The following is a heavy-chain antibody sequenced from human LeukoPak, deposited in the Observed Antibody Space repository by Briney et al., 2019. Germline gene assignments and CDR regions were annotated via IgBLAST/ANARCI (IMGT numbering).Heavy chain of an antibody. CDR1: GFTFRKYN. CDR2: ISSGSSYI. V-gene: IGHV3-21*01. D-gene: IGHD1-26*01. J-gene: IGHJ4*02. CDR3: AKDRGGSYFQFDY. Sequence: GGSLRLSCAASGFTFRKYNMNWVRQAPGKGLEWVSAISSGSSYIYYADSVKGRFTISRDNAKNSLYLQMSSLRAEDTAVYYCAKDRGGSYFQFDYWGQGTLVTVSS.